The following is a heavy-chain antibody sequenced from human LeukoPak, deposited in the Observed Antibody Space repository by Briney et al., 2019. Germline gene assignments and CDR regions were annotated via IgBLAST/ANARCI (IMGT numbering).Heavy chain of an antibody. Sequence: ASVKVSCKASGGTFSSYAISWVRQAPGQGLEWMGGIIPIFGTANYAQKFQGRVTITADESTSTAYMELSSLRSEDTAVYYCARGGMGIGRYFDYWGQGTLVTVSS. CDR3: ARGGMGIGRYFDY. D-gene: IGHD2-21*01. J-gene: IGHJ4*02. CDR2: IIPIFGTA. CDR1: GGTFSSYA. V-gene: IGHV1-69*01.